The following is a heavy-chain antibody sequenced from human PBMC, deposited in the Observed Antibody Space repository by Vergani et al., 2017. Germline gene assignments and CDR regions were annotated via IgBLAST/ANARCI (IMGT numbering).Heavy chain of an antibody. CDR1: GFSLSTSGVG. Sequence: QITLKESGPTLVKPTQTLTLTCTFSGFSLSTSGVGVGWIRQPPGKALEWLALIYWNDDKRYSPSLKSRLTITKDTSKNQVVLTMTNMDPVDTATYYCAHQAILYDILTESSGGVFDIWGQGTMVTVSS. CDR2: IYWNDDK. J-gene: IGHJ3*02. CDR3: AHQAILYDILTESSGGVFDI. D-gene: IGHD3-9*01. V-gene: IGHV2-5*01.